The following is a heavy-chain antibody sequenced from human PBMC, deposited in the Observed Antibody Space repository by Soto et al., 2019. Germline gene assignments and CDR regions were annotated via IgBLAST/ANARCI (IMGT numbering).Heavy chain of an antibody. CDR2: ISYSGNT. CDR1: GGSLTSSSYY. V-gene: IGHV4-61*01. D-gene: IGHD2-15*01. J-gene: IGHJ3*02. CDR3: ARTDVRGYCSGDSCPTDDAFDI. Sequence: QVQLQESGPGLVKPSETLSLTCTVSGGSLTSSSYYWSWIRQPPGKGLEWIGYISYSGNTNYSPSLKSRVTISADMPKNQFSLRLISVTAADTAIYYCARTDVRGYCSGDSCPTDDAFDIWGQGTMVPVSS.